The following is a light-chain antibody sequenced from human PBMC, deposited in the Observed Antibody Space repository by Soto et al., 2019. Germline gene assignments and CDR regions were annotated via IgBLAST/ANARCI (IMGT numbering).Light chain of an antibody. CDR3: SSYTASSTWV. Sequence: QSVLTQPPSASGTPGQRVTISCSGSGSNIGSHTVSWYQQLPGTAPNLLIYSNDQRPSGVPDRFSGSKSGTSASLAISGLQSEDEADYYCSSYTASSTWVFGGGTKLTVL. J-gene: IGLJ3*02. CDR1: GSNIGSHT. CDR2: SND. V-gene: IGLV1-44*01.